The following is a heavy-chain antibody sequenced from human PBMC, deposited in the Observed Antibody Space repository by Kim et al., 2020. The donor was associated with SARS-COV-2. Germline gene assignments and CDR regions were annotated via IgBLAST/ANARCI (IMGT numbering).Heavy chain of an antibody. V-gene: IGHV3-7*01. CDR3: AREIRGVLRYFDSPYDYGMDV. J-gene: IGHJ6*02. CDR2: IKQDGSDT. CDR1: GFTFSSYW. D-gene: IGHD3-9*01. Sequence: GGSLRLSCAASGFTFSSYWMSWVRQAPGKGPEWVANIKQDGSDTYYVDSVKGRFTISRDNAKNSLYLQMNSLRAEDTAVYYCAREIRGVLRYFDSPYDYGMDVWGQGTTVTVSS.